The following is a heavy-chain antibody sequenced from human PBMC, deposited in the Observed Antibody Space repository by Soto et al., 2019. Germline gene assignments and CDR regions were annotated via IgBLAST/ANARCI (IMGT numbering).Heavy chain of an antibody. CDR2: ISSNSRTI. D-gene: IGHD3-9*01. Sequence: EVQLVESGGGLVQPGGSLRLSCAASGFTFSSYSMNWVRQAPGKGLEWVSYISSNSRTIYYADSVKGRFTISRDNAKNSLYLQMNSLRDEDTAVYYCARIPRYDILPGSTTTGNFDLWGRGTLVTVSS. CDR3: ARIPRYDILPGSTTTGNFDL. V-gene: IGHV3-48*02. CDR1: GFTFSSYS. J-gene: IGHJ2*01.